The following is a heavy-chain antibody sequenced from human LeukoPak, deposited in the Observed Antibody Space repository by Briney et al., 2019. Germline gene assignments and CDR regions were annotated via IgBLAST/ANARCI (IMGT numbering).Heavy chain of an antibody. D-gene: IGHD3-10*01. CDR2: IRYDGSNK. Sequence: GGSLRLSCAASGFTFSSYGMHWVRQAPGKGLEWVAFIRYDGSNKYYADSVKGRFTISRDNSKNTLYLQMNSLRAEDTAVYYCAKVQNYYGSGSVERYFDYWGQGTLVTVSS. V-gene: IGHV3-30*02. J-gene: IGHJ4*02. CDR3: AKVQNYYGSGSVERYFDY. CDR1: GFTFSSYG.